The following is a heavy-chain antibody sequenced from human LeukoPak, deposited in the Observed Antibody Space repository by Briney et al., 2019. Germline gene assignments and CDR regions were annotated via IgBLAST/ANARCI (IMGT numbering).Heavy chain of an antibody. Sequence: PGGSLRLSCAASGFTVSSNYMSWVRQAPGKGLEWVSVIYSGGSTYYADSVKGRFTISRDNSKNTLYLQMNSLRAEDTAVYYCAREIAVAGTGIDYWGPGTLVTVSS. CDR2: IYSGGST. CDR3: AREIAVAGTGIDY. D-gene: IGHD6-19*01. CDR1: GFTVSSNY. V-gene: IGHV3-53*05. J-gene: IGHJ4*02.